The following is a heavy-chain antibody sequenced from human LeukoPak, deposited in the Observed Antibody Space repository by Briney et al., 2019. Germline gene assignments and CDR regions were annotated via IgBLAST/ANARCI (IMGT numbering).Heavy chain of an antibody. Sequence: SETLSLTCTVSGGSISSYYWSWIRQPPGKGLEWIGYIHYSGSTDYNPSLKSRVTISVDTSKNQFSLKLSSVTAADTAVYYCARPLAYCGGDCPEGAFDIWGQGTMVTVSS. V-gene: IGHV4-59*08. CDR1: GGSISSYY. J-gene: IGHJ3*02. D-gene: IGHD2-21*02. CDR2: IHYSGST. CDR3: ARPLAYCGGDCPEGAFDI.